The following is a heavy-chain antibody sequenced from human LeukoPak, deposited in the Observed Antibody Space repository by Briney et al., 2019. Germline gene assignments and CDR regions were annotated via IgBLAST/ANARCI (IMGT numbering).Heavy chain of an antibody. V-gene: IGHV4-34*01. J-gene: IGHJ4*02. CDR1: GWSFSGYY. CDR2: INHSGST. D-gene: IGHD3-3*01. Sequence: SETLSLTCAVYGWSFSGYYWSWIRQPPGKGLEWIGEINHSGSTNYNPSLKSRVIISVDTSKNQFSLKLSSVTAAHTAVYYCARGRYDFWSGPNVFDYWGQGTLVTVSS. CDR3: ARGRYDFWSGPNVFDY.